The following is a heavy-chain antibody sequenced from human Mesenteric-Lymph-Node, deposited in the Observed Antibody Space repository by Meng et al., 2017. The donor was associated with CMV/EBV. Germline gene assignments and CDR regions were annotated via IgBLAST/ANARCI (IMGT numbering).Heavy chain of an antibody. CDR2: IRYDGSNK. D-gene: IGHD1-26*01. V-gene: IGHV3-30*02. CDR3: AKDRGVGAGFDY. Sequence: LSLTCAASGFTFSSYGMHWVRQAPGKGLEWVAFIRYDGSNKYYADSVKGRFTISRDNSKNTLYLQMNSLRAEDTAVYYCAKDRGVGAGFDYWGQGTLVTVSS. CDR1: GFTFSSYG. J-gene: IGHJ4*02.